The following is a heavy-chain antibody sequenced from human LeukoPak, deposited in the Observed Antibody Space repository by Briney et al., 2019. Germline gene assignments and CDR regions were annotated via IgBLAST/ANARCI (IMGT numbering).Heavy chain of an antibody. J-gene: IGHJ4*02. D-gene: IGHD3-3*01. CDR1: GFTFSSYG. CDR3: AKGALPTIFGVVIPPIPPRTFDY. Sequence: GGSLRLSCAASGFTFSSYGMHWVRQAPGKGLEWVAFIRYDGSNKYYADSVKGRFTISRDNSKNTLYLQMNSLRAEDTAVYYCAKGALPTIFGVVIPPIPPRTFDYWGQGTLVTVSS. V-gene: IGHV3-30*02. CDR2: IRYDGSNK.